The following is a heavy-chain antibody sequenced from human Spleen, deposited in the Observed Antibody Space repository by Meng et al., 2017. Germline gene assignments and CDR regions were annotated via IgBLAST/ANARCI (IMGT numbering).Heavy chain of an antibody. D-gene: IGHD3-10*01. CDR3: AKDRSGAYYNVGYFDC. CDR1: GFTFSSYW. J-gene: IGHJ4*02. Sequence: GESLKISCAASGFTFSSYWMDWVRQAPGKGLVWVSRINSDGSSTNYADSVKGRFTISRDNYKNTLYLQMNSLRVEDTAVYYCAKDRSGAYYNVGYFDCWGQGALVTVSS. CDR2: INSDGSST. V-gene: IGHV3-74*01.